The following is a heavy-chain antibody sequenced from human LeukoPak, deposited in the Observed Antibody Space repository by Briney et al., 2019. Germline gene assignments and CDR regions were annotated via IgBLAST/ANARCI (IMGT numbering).Heavy chain of an antibody. CDR1: GVSISSYY. D-gene: IGHD3/OR15-3a*01. J-gene: IGHJ3*02. Sequence: SETLSLTCTVSGVSISSYYWSWIRQPPGKGLEWIGYIYTSGSTNYNPSLKSRVTISVDTSKNQFSLKLSSVTAADTAVYYCARHSRSDYDFWTGWDAFDIWGQGTIVTVSS. CDR3: ARHSRSDYDFWTGWDAFDI. V-gene: IGHV4-4*09. CDR2: IYTSGST.